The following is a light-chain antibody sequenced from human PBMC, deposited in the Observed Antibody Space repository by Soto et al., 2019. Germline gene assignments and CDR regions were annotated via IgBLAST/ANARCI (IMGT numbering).Light chain of an antibody. J-gene: IGLJ2*01. CDR1: SSDVGGYNY. CDR3: SSYTSSSTLYVV. CDR2: DVS. Sequence: QSALTQPASVSGSPGQSIAISCTGTSSDVGGYNYVSWYQHHPGKAPKLMIYDVSNRPSGVSNRFSGSKSGNTASLTISGLQAEDEADYYCSSYTSSSTLYVVFGGGTKRTVL. V-gene: IGLV2-14*03.